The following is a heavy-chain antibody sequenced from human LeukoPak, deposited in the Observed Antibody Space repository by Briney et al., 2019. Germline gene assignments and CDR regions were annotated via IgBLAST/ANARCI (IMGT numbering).Heavy chain of an antibody. D-gene: IGHD3-22*01. CDR2: IRYDGSNK. CDR3: AKDRNYYDGSLGLKDY. J-gene: IGHJ4*02. V-gene: IGHV3-30*02. CDR1: GFTFSSYG. Sequence: GGSLRLSCAASGFTFSSYGMHWVRQAPGKGLEWVAFIRYDGSNKYYADSVKGRFTISRDNSKNTLYLQMNSLRAEDTAVYYCAKDRNYYDGSLGLKDYWGQGTLVTVSS.